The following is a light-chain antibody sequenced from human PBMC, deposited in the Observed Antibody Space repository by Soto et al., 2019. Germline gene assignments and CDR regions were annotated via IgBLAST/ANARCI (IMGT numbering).Light chain of an antibody. V-gene: IGLV2-23*01. CDR1: SSDIGTYNL. J-gene: IGLJ1*01. CDR3: CSYAGSGTDNYV. Sequence: QSAMTQPASLSGSPGQSITISCTGTSSDIGTYNLVSWYQHYPGKAPKLMIYEGIKRPSGVSNRFSGSKSGNTAFLTISGLQAEDEADYYCCSYAGSGTDNYVFGSGPKRTVL. CDR2: EGI.